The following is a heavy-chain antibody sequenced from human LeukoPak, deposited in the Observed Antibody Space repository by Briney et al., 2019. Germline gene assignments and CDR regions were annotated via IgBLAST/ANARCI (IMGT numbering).Heavy chain of an antibody. V-gene: IGHV1-8*01. D-gene: IGHD3-22*01. CDR2: MNPNSGNT. CDR3: AREYYDSSGYYPD. J-gene: IGHJ4*02. Sequence: ASVKVSCKVSGYTLTELSMHWVRQATGQGLEWMGWMNPNSGNTGYAQKFQGRVTMTRNTSISTAYMELSSLRSEDTAVYYCAREYYDSSGYYPDWGQGTLVTVSS. CDR1: GYTLTELS.